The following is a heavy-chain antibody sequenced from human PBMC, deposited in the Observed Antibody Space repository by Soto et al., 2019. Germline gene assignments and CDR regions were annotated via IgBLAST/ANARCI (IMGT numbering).Heavy chain of an antibody. V-gene: IGHV4-30-4*01. D-gene: IGHD2-2*01. J-gene: IGHJ6*02. CDR3: GRARGYCTGPSCPQFYLCGLDV. Sequence: QVQLQESGPGLVKPSQTLSLTCTVSGDSISSGTNFWSWIRQPPGKGLEWVGFIHHSGSTFFNPCLNGRVKISRGTPKNPISPKMTSLTGAETGVFYRGRARGYCTGPSCPQFYLCGLDVWGQGTKVSVSS. CDR2: IHHSGST. CDR1: GDSISSGTNF.